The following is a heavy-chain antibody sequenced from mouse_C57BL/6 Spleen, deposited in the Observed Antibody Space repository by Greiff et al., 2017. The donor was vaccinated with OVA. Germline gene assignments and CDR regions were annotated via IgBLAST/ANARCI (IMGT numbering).Heavy chain of an antibody. V-gene: IGHV1-82*01. J-gene: IGHJ3*01. D-gene: IGHD1-1*01. CDR1: GYAFSSSW. Sequence: QVQLQQSGPELVKPGASVKISCKASGYAFSSSWMNWVKQRPGKGLEWIGRIYPGDGDTNYNGKFKGKATLTADKSSSTAYMQLSSLTSEDSAVYFCARKGDGSSYAFAYWGQGTLVTVSA. CDR3: ARKGDGSSYAFAY. CDR2: IYPGDGDT.